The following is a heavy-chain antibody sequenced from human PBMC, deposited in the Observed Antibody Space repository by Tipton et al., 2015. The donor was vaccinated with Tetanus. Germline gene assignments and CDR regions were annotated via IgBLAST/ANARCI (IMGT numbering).Heavy chain of an antibody. CDR3: ARDGGRELL. J-gene: IGHJ4*02. Sequence: LRLSCTVSGGSISSYYWSWIRQPPGKGPEWIGQIHSSGSTNYIPSLKSRVTISLDTSKNQFSLTVNSVTAADTAVYYCARDGGRELLWGQGIPVTVSS. CDR2: IHSSGST. D-gene: IGHD3-16*01. CDR1: GGSISSYY. V-gene: IGHV4-59*01.